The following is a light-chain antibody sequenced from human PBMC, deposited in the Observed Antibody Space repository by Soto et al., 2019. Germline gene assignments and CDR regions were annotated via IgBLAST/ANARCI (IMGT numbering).Light chain of an antibody. CDR3: NSFTTSSTYV. J-gene: IGLJ1*01. CDR1: SSDIGSYNR. CDR2: EVN. V-gene: IGLV2-18*02. Sequence: QSVLTQPASVSGSPGQSITISCTGTSSDIGSYNRVSWYQQPPGTAPKLIIYEVNNRPSGVPDRFSGSKSGNTASRTISGLQAEDEADYYCNSFTTSSTYVFGTGTKVTV.